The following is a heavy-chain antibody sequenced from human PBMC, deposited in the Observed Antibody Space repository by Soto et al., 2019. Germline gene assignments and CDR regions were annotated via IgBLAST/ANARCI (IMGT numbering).Heavy chain of an antibody. V-gene: IGHV3-9*01. D-gene: IGHD6-19*01. CDR2: ITWNSGSI. CDR3: AKDRMAMAGSFYYFDY. Sequence: EVQLVESGGGLVQPGRSLRLSCAASGFTFNDYAMHWVRQAPGKGLEWVSGITWNSGSIRYADSVKGRFTISRDNAKNSLYLQMSSLSAEDTAFYYCAKDRMAMAGSFYYFDYWGQGTLVTVSS. J-gene: IGHJ4*02. CDR1: GFTFNDYA.